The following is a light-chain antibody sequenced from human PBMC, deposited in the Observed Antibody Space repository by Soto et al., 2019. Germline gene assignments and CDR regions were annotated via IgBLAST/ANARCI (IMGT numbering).Light chain of an antibody. J-gene: IGLJ2*01. CDR3: SSYAGSNNFV. V-gene: IGLV2-8*01. CDR2: DVN. CDR1: SSDVGGYTY. Sequence: QSALTQPPSASGSPGQSVTISCTGPSSDVGGYTYVSWYQQHPGKSPKLMIYDVNKRPSGVPDRFSGSKSGNTASLTVSGHQAEDEADYYCSSYAGSNNFVFGGGTKVTVL.